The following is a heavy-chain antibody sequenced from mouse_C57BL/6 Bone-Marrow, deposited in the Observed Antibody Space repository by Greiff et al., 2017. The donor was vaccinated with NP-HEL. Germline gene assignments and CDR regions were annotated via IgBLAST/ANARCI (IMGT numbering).Heavy chain of an antibody. CDR1: GYTFTSYG. J-gene: IGHJ3*01. D-gene: IGHD1-1*01. CDR2: IYPRSGNT. Sequence: VQLQQSGAELARPGASVKLSCKASGYTFTSYGISWVKQRTGQGLEWIGEIYPRSGNTYYNEKFKGKATLTADKSSSTAYMELRSLTSEDSAVYFCARDVDYYGSSYVPWFAYWGQGTLVTVSA. V-gene: IGHV1-81*01. CDR3: ARDVDYYGSSYVPWFAY.